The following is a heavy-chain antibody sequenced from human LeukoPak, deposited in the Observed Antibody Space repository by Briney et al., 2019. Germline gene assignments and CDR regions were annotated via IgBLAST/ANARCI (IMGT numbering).Heavy chain of an antibody. D-gene: IGHD6-19*01. CDR3: ARVSVAGNYYYYGMDV. Sequence: SETLSLTCTVSGGSISSYYWSWIRQPPGKGLEWIGYIYYSGSTNYNPSLKSRVTISVDTSKNQFTLKLSSVTAADTAVYYGARVSVAGNYYYYGMDVWGQGTTVTVSS. J-gene: IGHJ6*02. CDR2: IYYSGST. V-gene: IGHV4-59*01. CDR1: GGSISSYY.